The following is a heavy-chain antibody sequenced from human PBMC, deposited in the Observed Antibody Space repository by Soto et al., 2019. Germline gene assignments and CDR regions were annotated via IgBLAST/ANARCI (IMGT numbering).Heavy chain of an antibody. CDR1: GESFRGYY. CDR3: AGNIVATISSFDY. V-gene: IGHV4-34*01. CDR2: INHSGST. J-gene: IGHJ4*02. Sequence: SETLSLTCAVYGESFRGYYWSWIRQPPGKGLEWIGEINHSGSTNYNPSLKSRVTMSVDTSKNQFSLKLSSVTAADTAMYYCAGNIVATISSFDYWGQGTLVTVSS. D-gene: IGHD5-12*01.